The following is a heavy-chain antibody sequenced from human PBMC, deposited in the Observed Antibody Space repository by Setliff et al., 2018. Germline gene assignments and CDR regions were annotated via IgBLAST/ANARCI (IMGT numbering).Heavy chain of an antibody. J-gene: IGHJ4*02. CDR3: ARTAGSSSASGFDY. D-gene: IGHD2-15*01. Sequence: GGSLRLSCAASGFAFSSYWMSWVRQAPGKGLEWVANIKQDGSEKYYVDSVKGRFTISRDNAKNSLYLQMNSLRAEDTAVYYCARTAGSSSASGFDYWGQGTLVTVPQ. CDR1: GFAFSSYW. V-gene: IGHV3-7*01. CDR2: IKQDGSEK.